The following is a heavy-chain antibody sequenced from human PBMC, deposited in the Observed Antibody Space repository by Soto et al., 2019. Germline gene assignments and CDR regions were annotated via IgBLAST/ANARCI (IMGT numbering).Heavy chain of an antibody. J-gene: IGHJ4*02. Sequence: PSETLSLTCTVSGGSISSYYWSWIRQPPGKGLEWIGYIYYSGSTNYNPSLKSRVTISVDTSKNQFSLKLSSVTAADTAVYYCARTRGRYYDFDYWGQGNLVTVSS. CDR1: GGSISSYY. CDR2: IYYSGST. CDR3: ARTRGRYYDFDY. D-gene: IGHD1-26*01. V-gene: IGHV4-59*01.